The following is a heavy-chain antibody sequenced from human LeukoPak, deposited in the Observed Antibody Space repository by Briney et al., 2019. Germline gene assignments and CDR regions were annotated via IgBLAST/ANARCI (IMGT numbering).Heavy chain of an antibody. D-gene: IGHD2-2*01. V-gene: IGHV1-18*01. CDR2: ISGYNGDT. J-gene: IGHJ4*02. Sequence: ASVKVSCKTSGYTFTRSGITWVRQAPGQGLEWMGWISGYNGDTAYAQMFQGRVTMTTDTSTSTASMELRSLRSDDTAVYYCARSGHCSGTSCYAEGIDYWGQGTLVTVSS. CDR1: GYTFTRSG. CDR3: ARSGHCSGTSCYAEGIDY.